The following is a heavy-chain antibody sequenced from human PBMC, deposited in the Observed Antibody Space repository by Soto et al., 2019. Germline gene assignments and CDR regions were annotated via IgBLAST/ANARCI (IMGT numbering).Heavy chain of an antibody. Sequence: QVQLVQSGAEEKKPGASVKVSCKASGYTFTSYAMHWVRQAPGQRLEWMGWINAGNGNTKYSQKFQGRVTITRDTSAGTAYMGLSSLRSEDTAVYYCARGRGGGASRGDYWGQGTLVTVSS. CDR2: INAGNGNT. J-gene: IGHJ4*02. D-gene: IGHD2-2*01. CDR3: ARGRGGGASRGDY. CDR1: GYTFTSYA. V-gene: IGHV1-3*05.